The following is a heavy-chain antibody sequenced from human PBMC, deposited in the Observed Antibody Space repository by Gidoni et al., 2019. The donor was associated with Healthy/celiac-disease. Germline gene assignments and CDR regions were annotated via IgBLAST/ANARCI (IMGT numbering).Heavy chain of an antibody. CDR2: ISGSGGST. V-gene: IGHV3-23*01. J-gene: IGHJ1*01. Sequence: EVQLLESGGGLVQPGGSLSLSCAASGFTFSSYAMSWVRQAPGKGLEWVAAISGSGGSTYYADSVKGRFTISRDNSKNTLYLQMNSLRAEDTAVYYCAKDGGSSGYRRPPDEYFQHWGQGTLVTVSS. D-gene: IGHD3-22*01. CDR3: AKDGGSSGYRRPPDEYFQH. CDR1: GFTFSSYA.